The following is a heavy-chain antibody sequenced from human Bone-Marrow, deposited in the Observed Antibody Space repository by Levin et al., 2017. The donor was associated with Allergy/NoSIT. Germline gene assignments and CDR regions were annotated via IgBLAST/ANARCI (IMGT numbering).Heavy chain of an antibody. J-gene: IGHJ4*02. CDR3: ARDGAQGGMFEN. CDR2: IAYGGST. Sequence: SETLSLTCAVSGGSITTNYWSWIRQPPGKGLEWIGFIAYGGSTNCKPSLKSRVTISIDTSKNQFSLKLSSVTAADTAVYYCARDGAQGGMFENWGQGTLVTVSS. D-gene: IGHD3-16*01. CDR1: GGSITTNY. V-gene: IGHV4-59*01.